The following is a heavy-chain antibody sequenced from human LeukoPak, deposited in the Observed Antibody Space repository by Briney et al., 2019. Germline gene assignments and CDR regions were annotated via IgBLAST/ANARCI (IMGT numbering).Heavy chain of an antibody. CDR3: AKRIAAAGPYFDS. CDR2: ISASGGST. J-gene: IGHJ4*02. D-gene: IGHD6-13*01. V-gene: IGHV3-23*01. CDR1: GFTFSSYA. Sequence: GESLRLSCAASGFTFSSYAMSWVRQAPGKGLEWVSAISASGGSTYYADSVKGRFTTSRDNSKNTLSLQTDSLRAEDTAVYYCAKRIAAAGPYFDSWGQGTLVTVSS.